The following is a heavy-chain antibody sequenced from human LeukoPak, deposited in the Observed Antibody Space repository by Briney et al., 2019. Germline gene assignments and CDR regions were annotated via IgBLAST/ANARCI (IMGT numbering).Heavy chain of an antibody. D-gene: IGHD4-17*01. Sequence: PGGSLRLSCAASGFTFSSYAIHWVRQAPGKGLDLVAVISYDGSNKYYADSVKGRFTISRDNSKNTLYLQMNSLRAEDTAVYYCARESTVTTRTYNWFDPWGQGTLVTVSS. CDR2: ISYDGSNK. CDR3: ARESTVTTRTYNWFDP. CDR1: GFTFSSYA. V-gene: IGHV3-30*04. J-gene: IGHJ5*02.